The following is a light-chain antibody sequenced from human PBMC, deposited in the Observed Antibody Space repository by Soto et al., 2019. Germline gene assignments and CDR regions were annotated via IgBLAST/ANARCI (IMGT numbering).Light chain of an antibody. J-gene: IGKJ1*01. CDR3: QEGYSAPWT. Sequence: DIPLTQSPLSLSASVGDTVIITCRTSQNSKNYLNWYQQRPGRAPKLLIYAASRLHNGVPSGFTGSGSGTDFTLTITRLQAEDFSTYFCQEGYSAPWTLGLGKKVEI. CDR2: AAS. CDR1: QNSKNY. V-gene: IGKV1-39*01.